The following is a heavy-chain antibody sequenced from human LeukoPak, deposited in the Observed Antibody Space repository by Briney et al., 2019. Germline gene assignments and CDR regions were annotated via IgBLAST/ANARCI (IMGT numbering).Heavy chain of an antibody. CDR2: IYYSGST. D-gene: IGHD2-2*01. J-gene: IGHJ4*02. V-gene: IGHV4-39*01. Sequence: SETLSLTCTVSGGSISSSSYYWGWIRQPPGKGLEWIGSIYYSGSTYYNPSLKSQVTISVDTSKNQFSLKLSSVTAADTAVYYCARNRYCSSTSCPGYFDYWGQGTLVTVSS. CDR1: GGSISSSSYY. CDR3: ARNRYCSSTSCPGYFDY.